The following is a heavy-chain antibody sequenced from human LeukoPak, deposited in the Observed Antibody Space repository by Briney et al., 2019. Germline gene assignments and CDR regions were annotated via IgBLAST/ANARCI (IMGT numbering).Heavy chain of an antibody. CDR2: INPNSGGT. D-gene: IGHD4-23*01. J-gene: IGHJ6*02. CDR1: GYPFTGYY. Sequence: GASVKVSCKASGYPFTGYYMHWVRQAPGQGLEWMGWINPNSGGTNYAQKFQGWVTMTRDTSISTAYMELSRLRSDDTAVYYCARGEGYGGIYGMDVWSQGTTVTVSS. CDR3: ARGEGYGGIYGMDV. V-gene: IGHV1-2*04.